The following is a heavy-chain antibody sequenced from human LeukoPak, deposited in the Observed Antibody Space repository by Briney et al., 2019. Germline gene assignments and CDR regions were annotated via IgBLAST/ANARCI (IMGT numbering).Heavy chain of an antibody. CDR3: ARGGVYAMLLEY. CDR2: IYYSGST. D-gene: IGHD2-8*01. J-gene: IGHJ4*02. V-gene: IGHV4-39*07. CDR1: GGSISSSSYY. Sequence: SETLSLTCTVSGGSISSSSYYSGWIRQPPGKGLEWIGSIYYSGSTYYNPSLKSRVTISVDTSKNQFSLKLSSVTAADTAVYYCARGGVYAMLLEYWGQGTLVTVSS.